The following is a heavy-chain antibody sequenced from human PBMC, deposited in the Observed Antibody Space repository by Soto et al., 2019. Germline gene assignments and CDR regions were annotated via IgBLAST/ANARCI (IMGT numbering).Heavy chain of an antibody. CDR2: ISGSGGST. D-gene: IGHD3-9*01. CDR1: GFTFRSYA. V-gene: IGHV3-23*01. J-gene: IGHJ4*02. CDR3: AKDPTAYYDILTGYY. Sequence: GGSLILSCAASGFTFRSYAMGWVRQAPGKGLEWVSAISGSGGSTYYADSVKGRFTISRDNSKNTLYLQMNSLRAEDTAVYYCAKDPTAYYDILTGYYWGQGTLVTVSS.